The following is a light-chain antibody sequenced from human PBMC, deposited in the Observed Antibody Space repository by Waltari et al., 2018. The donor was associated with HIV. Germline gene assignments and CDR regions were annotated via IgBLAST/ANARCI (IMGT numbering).Light chain of an antibody. CDR2: DVS. CDR1: SSDIGLYNF. CDR3: FSYAGNNFLL. J-gene: IGLJ2*01. V-gene: IGLV2-8*01. Sequence: QSALTQPPSASGSPGQSVTISCARTSSDIGLYNFVSWYQHNPGKAPKLMISDVSRRPSGVPDGFSGSKSGTTASLTVSGLQADDEATYYCFSYAGNNFLLFGGGTKLTVL.